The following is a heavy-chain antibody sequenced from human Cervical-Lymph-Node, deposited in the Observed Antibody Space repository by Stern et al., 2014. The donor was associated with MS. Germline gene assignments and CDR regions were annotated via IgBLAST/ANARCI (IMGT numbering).Heavy chain of an antibody. CDR2: ILPIFGTA. CDR3: ATGEMATKSYYYYGMDV. J-gene: IGHJ6*02. Sequence: QVQLVQSGAEVKKHGSSVKVSCKASGGTFSSYAISWVRQAPGQGLEWMGGILPIFGTANYAQKFQGRVTITAEESTSTAYMELSSLRSEDTAVYYCATGEMATKSYYYYGMDVWGQGTTVTVSS. D-gene: IGHD5-24*01. V-gene: IGHV1-69*01. CDR1: GGTFSSYA.